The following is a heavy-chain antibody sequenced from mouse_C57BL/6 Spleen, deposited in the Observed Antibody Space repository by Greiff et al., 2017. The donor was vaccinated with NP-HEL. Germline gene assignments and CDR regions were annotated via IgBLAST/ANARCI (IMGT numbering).Heavy chain of an antibody. CDR2: ISSGSSTI. V-gene: IGHV5-17*01. D-gene: IGHD2-4*01. Sequence: VMLVESGGGLVKPGGSLKLSCAASGFTFSDYGMHWVRQAPEKGLEWVAYISSGSSTIYYADTVKGRFTISRDNAKNTLFLQMTSLRSEDTAMYYCANYYDYPYYAMDYWGQGTSVTVSS. CDR1: GFTFSDYG. CDR3: ANYYDYPYYAMDY. J-gene: IGHJ4*01.